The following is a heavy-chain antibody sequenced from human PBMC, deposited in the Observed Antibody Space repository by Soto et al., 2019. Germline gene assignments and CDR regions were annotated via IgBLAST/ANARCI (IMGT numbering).Heavy chain of an antibody. CDR1: GGAISSGDFF. CDR3: ARADDFSDRFDY. D-gene: IGHD4-17*01. Sequence: SLNRTLTGGAISSGDFFWRWIRQPPGKGLELIGNIYYSGSTYYHPSLRSRAIMSVDTSQDQFSLKLSSLTAADTAVYFCARADDFSDRFDYWGQGALFTVSS. J-gene: IGHJ4*02. V-gene: IGHV4-30-4*01. CDR2: IYYSGST.